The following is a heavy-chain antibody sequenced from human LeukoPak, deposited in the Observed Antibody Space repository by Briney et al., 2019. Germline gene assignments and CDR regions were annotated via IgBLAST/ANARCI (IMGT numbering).Heavy chain of an antibody. V-gene: IGHV3-66*01. D-gene: IGHD1-1*01. CDR2: VYKDGTT. J-gene: IGHJ4*02. CDR1: GFTVSSNY. Sequence: GGSLRLSCAASGFTVSSNYISWVRQAPGKGLEWVSVVYKDGTTYYADSVKGRFTISRDNSKNTLYLQMGSLRADDMAVYYCARWYNWNDSGGFDYWGQGTLVTVSS. CDR3: ARWYNWNDSGGFDY.